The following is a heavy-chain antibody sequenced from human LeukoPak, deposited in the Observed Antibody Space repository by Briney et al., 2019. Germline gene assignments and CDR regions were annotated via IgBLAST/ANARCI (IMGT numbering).Heavy chain of an antibody. J-gene: IGHJ6*03. CDR3: ARAPSDIAAAGYYYYYYMDV. V-gene: IGHV4-61*08. CDR1: GGSISSGGYY. Sequence: SQTLSLTCSVSGGSISSGGYYWSWIRQPPGKGLQWIGYIYYSGSTNYNPSLKSRVTISVDTSKNQFSLKLSSVTAADTAVYYCARAPSDIAAAGYYYYYYMDVWGKGTTVTISS. CDR2: IYYSGST. D-gene: IGHD6-13*01.